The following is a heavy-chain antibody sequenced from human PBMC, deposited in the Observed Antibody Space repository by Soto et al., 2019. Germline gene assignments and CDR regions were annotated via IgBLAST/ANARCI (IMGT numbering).Heavy chain of an antibody. CDR3: AAATYYYDSSGDAFDI. CDR2: IVVGSGNT. Sequence: GASVKVSCKASGFTFTSSAVQWVRQARGQRLEWIGWIVVGSGNTNYAQKFQERVTITRDMSTSTAYMELSSLRSEDTAVYYCAAATYYYDSSGDAFDIWGQGTMVTVSS. D-gene: IGHD3-22*01. V-gene: IGHV1-58*01. J-gene: IGHJ3*02. CDR1: GFTFTSSA.